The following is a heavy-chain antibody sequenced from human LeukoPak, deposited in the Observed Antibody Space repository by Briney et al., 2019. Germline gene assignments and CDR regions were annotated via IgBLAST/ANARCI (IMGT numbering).Heavy chain of an antibody. V-gene: IGHV3-15*01. Sequence: GGSLRLSCAASGFTFSNAWMSWVRQAPGKGLEWVGRIKSKTDGGTTDYAAPVKGRFTISRDDSKNTLYLQMNSLKTEDTAVYYCTGRPRYSSNLFDPWGQGTLVTVSS. J-gene: IGHJ5*02. CDR3: TGRPRYSSNLFDP. D-gene: IGHD6-13*01. CDR1: GFTFSNAW. CDR2: IKSKTDGGTT.